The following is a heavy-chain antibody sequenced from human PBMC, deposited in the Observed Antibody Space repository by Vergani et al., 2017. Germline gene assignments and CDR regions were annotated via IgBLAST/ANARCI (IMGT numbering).Heavy chain of an antibody. CDR2: ISGSGGST. D-gene: IGHD5-12*01. CDR1: GFTFNHYA. CDR3: AKAKPRNSGYDYLYYYHAMDV. V-gene: IGHV3-23*01. Sequence: EVQLLESGGDLVQPGGSLRLSCAASGFTFNHYAMNWVRQAPGKGLEWVSGISGSGGSTYYAGSVKGRFTIPRDSSKNTLYLQMNSLSVGDTAVYYCAKAKPRNSGYDYLYYYHAMDVWGQGTTVTVSS. J-gene: IGHJ6*02.